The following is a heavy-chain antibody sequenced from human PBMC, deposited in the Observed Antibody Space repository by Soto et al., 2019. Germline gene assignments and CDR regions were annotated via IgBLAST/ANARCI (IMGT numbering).Heavy chain of an antibody. V-gene: IGHV1-18*01. D-gene: IGHD6-6*01. CDR3: ARKSSSSSWSHP. Sequence: QVQLVQSGAEVKKPGASVKVSCKASGYTFNTYGITWVRQAPGQGLEWMGWISTYDGSTYYEERLQGRVTLTTDPSTTTAYMELRSLRSDDTAVYYCARKSSSSSWSHPWGQGTLVTVSS. J-gene: IGHJ5*02. CDR2: ISTYDGST. CDR1: GYTFNTYG.